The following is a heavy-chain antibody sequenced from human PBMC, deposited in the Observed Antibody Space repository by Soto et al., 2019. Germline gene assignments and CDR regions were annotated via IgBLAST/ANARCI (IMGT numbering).Heavy chain of an antibody. CDR3: AREDSSNCNYGH. V-gene: IGHV3-33*01. Sequence: LRLSCAASGFTFSSYGLHWVRQAPGQGLEWVAIIWYDGSKKYYADSVKGRFTISRDDSKNTLYLQMNSLRAEDTAVYYCAREDSSNCNYGHWSQGTLVTVSS. CDR2: IWYDGSKK. D-gene: IGHD6-13*01. CDR1: GFTFSSYG. J-gene: IGHJ4*02.